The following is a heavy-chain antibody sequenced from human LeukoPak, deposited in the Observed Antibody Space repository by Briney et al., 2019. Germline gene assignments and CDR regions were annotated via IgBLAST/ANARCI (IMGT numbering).Heavy chain of an antibody. V-gene: IGHV4-59*01. CDR2: IYYSGST. CDR1: GGSISSYY. J-gene: IGHJ6*04. Sequence: SETLSLTCTVSGGSISSYYWSWIRQPTGKGLEGIGYIYYSGSTNYNPSLKSRVTISVDTSKNQFSLKLSSVTAADTAVYYCARDEGIYAGYYYGMDVWGKGTTVTVSS. CDR3: ARDEGIYAGYYYGMDV. D-gene: IGHD2/OR15-2a*01.